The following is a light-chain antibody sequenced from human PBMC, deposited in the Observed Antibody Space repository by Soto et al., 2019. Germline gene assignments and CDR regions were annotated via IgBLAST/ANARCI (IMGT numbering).Light chain of an antibody. CDR1: SSDVGGYNY. CDR2: EVS. V-gene: IGLV2-8*01. CDR3: NSYAGSNNLL. Sequence: QSVLTQPPSASGSPGQSVTISCTGTSSDVGGYNYVSWYQQQPGKAPKLMIYEVSKRPSGVPDRFSGSKSGNTASLTVSGLQAEDEADYYCNSYAGSNNLLFGGGTQLTVL. J-gene: IGLJ2*01.